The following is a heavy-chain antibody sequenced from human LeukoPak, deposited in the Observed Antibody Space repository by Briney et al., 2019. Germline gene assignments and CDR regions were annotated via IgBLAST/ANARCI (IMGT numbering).Heavy chain of an antibody. V-gene: IGHV3-73*01. Sequence: SGGSLRLSCAASGFTFSGSAMHWVRQASGKGLEWVGRIRSKANSYATAYAASVKGRFTISRDDSKNTAYLQMNSLITEDTAVYYCTRRNCSGGSCYDYWGQGTLVTVSS. J-gene: IGHJ4*02. CDR1: GFTFSGSA. CDR2: IRSKANSYAT. CDR3: TRRNCSGGSCYDY. D-gene: IGHD2-15*01.